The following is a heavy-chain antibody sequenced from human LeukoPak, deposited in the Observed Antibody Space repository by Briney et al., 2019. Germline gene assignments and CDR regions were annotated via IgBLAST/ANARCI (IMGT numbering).Heavy chain of an antibody. CDR2: ISGSGGNT. CDR3: ARVPYGGNSIDC. CDR1: GFTFSSYA. D-gene: IGHD4-23*01. Sequence: GGSLRLSCAASGFTFSSYAMSWVRQAPGKGLEWVSAISGSGGNTYHADSVEGRFTISRDNSRNTVHLQMNSLRVEDTAMYYCARVPYGGNSIDCWGQGTLVTVSS. J-gene: IGHJ4*02. V-gene: IGHV3-23*01.